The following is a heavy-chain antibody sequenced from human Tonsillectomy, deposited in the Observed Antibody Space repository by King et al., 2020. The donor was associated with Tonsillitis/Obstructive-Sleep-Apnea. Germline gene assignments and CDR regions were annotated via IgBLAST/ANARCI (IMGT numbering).Heavy chain of an antibody. Sequence: VTLKESGPVLVKPTETLTLTCTVSGFSLSNARMGVSWIRQPPGKALEWLAHIFSNDEKSYSTSLKSRLTISKDTSKSQVVLTMTNMDPVYTAPYYCARMKVPADVYYYYYMDVWGKGTTVTVSS. V-gene: IGHV2-26*01. CDR1: GFSLSNARMG. CDR2: IFSNDEK. CDR3: ARMKVPADVYYYYYMDV. J-gene: IGHJ6*03. D-gene: IGHD2-2*01.